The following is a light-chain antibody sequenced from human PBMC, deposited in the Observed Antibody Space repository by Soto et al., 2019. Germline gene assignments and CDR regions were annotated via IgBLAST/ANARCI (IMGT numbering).Light chain of an antibody. CDR1: QGISSY. CDR2: DVS. J-gene: IGKJ3*01. CDR3: QQRSNWPPFT. Sequence: EIVLTQSPATLSLSPGERATLSCRASQGISSYLAWYQQKPGQAPRLLIYDVSNRAPGIPARFSGSGSGTDFTLTISSLEPEDFAVYYCQQRSNWPPFTFGPGTKVDIK. V-gene: IGKV3-11*01.